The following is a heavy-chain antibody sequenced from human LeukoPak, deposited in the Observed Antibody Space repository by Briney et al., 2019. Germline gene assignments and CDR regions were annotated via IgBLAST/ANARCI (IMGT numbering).Heavy chain of an antibody. CDR2: INPNSGGK. CDR1: GYTFTGYY. V-gene: IGHV1-2*06. D-gene: IGHD3-10*01. CDR3: ARSAITMVRGVINWFDP. Sequence: ASVKVSCKASGYTFTGYYMHWVRQAPGQGLEWMGRINPNSGGKNYAQKFQGRVTMTRDTSISTAYMELSRLRSDDTAVYYCARSAITMVRGVINWFDPWGQGTLVTVSS. J-gene: IGHJ5*02.